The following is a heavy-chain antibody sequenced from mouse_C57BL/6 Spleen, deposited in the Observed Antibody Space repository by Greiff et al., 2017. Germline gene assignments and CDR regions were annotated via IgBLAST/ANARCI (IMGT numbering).Heavy chain of an antibody. CDR1: GYSFTSYY. J-gene: IGHJ1*03. V-gene: IGHV1-66*01. CDR2: IYPGSGNT. D-gene: IGHD1-1*01. CDR3: ARSPDYYGSSHWYFDV. Sequence: QVQLQQSGPELVKPGASVKISCKASGYSFTSYYIHWVKQRPGQGLEWIGWIYPGSGNTKYNEKFKGKATLTADTSSSTAYMQLSSLTSEDSAVYYGARSPDYYGSSHWYFDVWGTGTTVTVSS.